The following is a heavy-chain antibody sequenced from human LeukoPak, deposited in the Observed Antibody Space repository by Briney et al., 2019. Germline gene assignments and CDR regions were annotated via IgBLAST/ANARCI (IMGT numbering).Heavy chain of an antibody. J-gene: IGHJ4*02. CDR3: IGDPG. D-gene: IGHD4-17*01. Sequence: GGSLRLSCAASGFSFDNYAMHWVRQAPGKGLEWVSLITGDGGITYYADSVKGRLTISRDNSKNSLYLQMTSLRTEDTAFYYCIGDPGGGQGTLVTVSS. CDR1: GFSFDNYA. V-gene: IGHV3-43*02. CDR2: ITGDGGIT.